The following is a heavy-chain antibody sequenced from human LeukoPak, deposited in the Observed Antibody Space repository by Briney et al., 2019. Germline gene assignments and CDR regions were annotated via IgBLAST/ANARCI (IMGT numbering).Heavy chain of an antibody. D-gene: IGHD3-9*01. V-gene: IGHV4-34*01. CDR2: INHSGST. CDR3: ARVTVLRYFDWSTYYYGMDV. Sequence: SETLSLTCAVYGGSFSGYYWSWIRQPPGKGLEWIGEINHSGSTNYNPSLKSRVTISVDTSKNQFSLKPSSVTAADTAVYYCARVTVLRYFDWSTYYYGMDVWGKGTTVTVSS. J-gene: IGHJ6*04. CDR1: GGSFSGYY.